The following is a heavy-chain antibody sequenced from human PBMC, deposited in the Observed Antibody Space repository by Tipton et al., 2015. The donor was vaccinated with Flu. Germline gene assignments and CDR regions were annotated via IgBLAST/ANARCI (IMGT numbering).Heavy chain of an antibody. Sequence: TLSLTCDVSGYSISSGYYWGWIRQSPGKGLEWIGTIFHTGSTYYNPSLESRVTISVDTSKNQFSLKLSSVTAADTAVYYCARDKGHCISTSCYGWFGPWGQGTLVTVSS. J-gene: IGHJ5*02. CDR2: IFHTGST. CDR3: ARDKGHCISTSCYGWFGP. D-gene: IGHD2-2*01. CDR1: GYSISSGYY. V-gene: IGHV4-38-2*02.